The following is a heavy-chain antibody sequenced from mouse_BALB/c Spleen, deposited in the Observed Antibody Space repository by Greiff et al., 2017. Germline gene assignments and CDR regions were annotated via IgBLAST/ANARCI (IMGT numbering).Heavy chain of an antibody. J-gene: IGHJ4*01. CDR1: GYTFTDYN. V-gene: IGHV1-18*01. CDR2: INPNNGGT. CDR3: AMSRYDGAMDY. D-gene: IGHD2-14*01. Sequence: VQLQQSGPELVKPGASVKIPCKASGYTFTDYNMDWVKQSHGKSLEWIGDINPNNGGTIYNQKFKGKATLIVDKSSSTAYMELRSLTSEDTAVYYCAMSRYDGAMDYWGQGTSVTVSS.